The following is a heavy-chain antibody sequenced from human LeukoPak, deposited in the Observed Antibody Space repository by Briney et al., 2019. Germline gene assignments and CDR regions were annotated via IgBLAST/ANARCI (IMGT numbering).Heavy chain of an antibody. V-gene: IGHV4-38-2*02. D-gene: IGHD1-26*01. J-gene: IGHJ4*02. CDR1: SYSIRNGYY. CDR2: IYYTGIT. CDR3: ARESGLGVERVGGYFDY. Sequence: SSETLSLTCNVSSYSIRNGYYWGWVRQSPGKGLEWIGSIYYTGITYYNPSLKSRVTISIDTSKNQFSLKLTSVTATDTAVYYCARESGLGVERVGGYFDYWGQRALVTVFS.